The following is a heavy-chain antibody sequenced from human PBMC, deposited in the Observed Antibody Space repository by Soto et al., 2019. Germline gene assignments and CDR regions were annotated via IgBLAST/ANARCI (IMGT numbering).Heavy chain of an antibody. CDR2: IIPIPGTA. D-gene: IGHD2-2*01. V-gene: IGHV1-69*01. CDR1: GGTFSSYA. Sequence: QVQLVQAGAEVKKPGSSVKVSCKASGGTFSSYAISWVRQDPGQGLEWMGGIIPIPGTANYAQKFQGRVTITADESMSTGCVELSSLRSEDTAVDYCARSQPSITSKGIYYYYFYGMDVWGQGTTVPVSS. J-gene: IGHJ6*02. CDR3: ARSQPSITSKGIYYYYFYGMDV.